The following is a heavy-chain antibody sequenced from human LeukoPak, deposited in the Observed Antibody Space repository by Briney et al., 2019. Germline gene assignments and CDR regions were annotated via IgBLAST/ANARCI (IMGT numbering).Heavy chain of an antibody. J-gene: IGHJ4*02. D-gene: IGHD3-3*01. CDR2: IYYSGST. Sequence: SQTLSLTCTVSGGSVSSGSYYWSWIRQPPGKGLEWIGYIYYSGSTNYNPSLKSRVTISVDTSKNQFSLKLSSVTAADTAVYYCARDPTHYDFWSGETQAPVDYWGQGTLVTVSS. CDR1: GGSVSSGSYY. CDR3: ARDPTHYDFWSGETQAPVDY. V-gene: IGHV4-61*01.